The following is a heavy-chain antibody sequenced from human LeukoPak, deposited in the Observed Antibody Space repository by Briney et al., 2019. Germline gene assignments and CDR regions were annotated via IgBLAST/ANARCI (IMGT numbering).Heavy chain of an antibody. CDR1: GGSFSGDY. CDR2: INHSGST. D-gene: IGHD3-3*01. J-gene: IGHJ5*02. CDR3: ARGHDFWSGYSRAKTFDP. Sequence: SGTLSLTCAVYGGSFSGDYWSWSRQPPGKGLEWIGEINHSGSTNYNPSLKSRVTISVDTSKNQFSLKLSSVTAADTAVYYCARGHDFWSGYSRAKTFDPWGQGTLVTVSS. V-gene: IGHV4-34*01.